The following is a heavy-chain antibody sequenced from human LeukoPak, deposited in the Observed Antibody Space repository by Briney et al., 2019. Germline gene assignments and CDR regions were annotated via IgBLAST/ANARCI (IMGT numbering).Heavy chain of an antibody. V-gene: IGHV4-59*12. CDR2: MYHIGGI. CDR3: AATIKRDYGDTNLDY. D-gene: IGHD4-17*01. CDR1: GDSIGSYH. Sequence: SETLSLTCTVPGDSIGSYHWSWIRQPPGKGLEWIGYMYHIGGINYNPSLKSRVTISVDTSENQFSLKLTSVTAADTAVYYCAATIKRDYGDTNLDYWGQGTLVTVSS. J-gene: IGHJ4*02.